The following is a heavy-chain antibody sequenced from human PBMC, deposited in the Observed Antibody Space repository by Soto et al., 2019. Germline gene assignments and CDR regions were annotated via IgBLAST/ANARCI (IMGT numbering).Heavy chain of an antibody. CDR1: GFTFSSYA. J-gene: IGHJ1*01. V-gene: IGHV3-30-3*01. CDR3: ARGYCSGGSCYSGASDFQH. Sequence: GGSLRLSCAASGFTFSSYAMHWVRQAPGKGLEWVAVISYDGSNKYYADSVKGRFTISRDNSKNTLYLQMNSLRAEDTAVYYCARGYCSGGSCYSGASDFQHWGQGTLVTVSS. CDR2: ISYDGSNK. D-gene: IGHD2-15*01.